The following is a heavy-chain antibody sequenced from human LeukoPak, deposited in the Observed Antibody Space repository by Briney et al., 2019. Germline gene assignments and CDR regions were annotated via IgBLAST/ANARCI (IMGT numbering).Heavy chain of an antibody. J-gene: IGHJ6*04. D-gene: IGHD2-2*01. CDR2: IIPIFGTA. V-gene: IGHV1-69*13. Sequence: SVKVSCKASGGTFSSYAISWVRQASGQGLEWMGGIIPIFGTANYAQKFQGRVTITADESTSTAYMELSSLRSEDTAVYYCARPTDIVVVPARHGGYYYGMDVWGKGTTVTVSS. CDR1: GGTFSSYA. CDR3: ARPTDIVVVPARHGGYYYGMDV.